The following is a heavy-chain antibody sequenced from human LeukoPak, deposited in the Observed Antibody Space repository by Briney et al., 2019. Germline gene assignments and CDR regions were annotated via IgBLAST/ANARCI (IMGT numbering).Heavy chain of an antibody. J-gene: IGHJ6*02. CDR2: IYDSGTT. V-gene: IGHV4-59*08. Sequence: NPSETLSLTCTVSGASISGYYWSWIRQPPGKGPEWIAYIYDSGTTNYKPSLKSRVTISRDTTKNEVSLKVSSVTAADTAVYFCARHARYDFWSGSAKYSYYGMDVWGQGTTVTVSS. CDR1: GASISGYY. CDR3: ARHARYDFWSGSAKYSYYGMDV. D-gene: IGHD3-3*01.